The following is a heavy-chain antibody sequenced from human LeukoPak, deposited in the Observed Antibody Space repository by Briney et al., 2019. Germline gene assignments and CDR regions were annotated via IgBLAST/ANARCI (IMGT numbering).Heavy chain of an antibody. CDR3: TTDLTWLFNFAY. V-gene: IGHV3-15*01. Sequence: GGSLRLSCAASGFSFSDAWMTWVRQAPGRGLEWLGRIKGASDGGTTDLAAPVKGRFTMSRDDSKNTVYLQMDRLQTEDTAVYYCTTDLTWLFNFAYWGQGTLVTVSS. D-gene: IGHD3-9*01. J-gene: IGHJ4*02. CDR1: GFSFSDAW. CDR2: IKGASDGGTT.